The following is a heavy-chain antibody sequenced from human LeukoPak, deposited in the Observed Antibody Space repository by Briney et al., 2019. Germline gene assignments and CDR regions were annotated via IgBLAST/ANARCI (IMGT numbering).Heavy chain of an antibody. J-gene: IGHJ4*02. Sequence: SETLSLTCTVSGGSISSYYWSWIRQPPGKGLEWIGYIYYSGSTNYNPSLKSRVTISVDTSKNQFSLKLSSVTAADTAVYYCARYCSSTSCYTVGEFYDYWGQGTLVTVSS. D-gene: IGHD2-2*02. V-gene: IGHV4-59*01. CDR3: ARYCSSTSCYTVGEFYDY. CDR2: IYYSGST. CDR1: GGSISSYY.